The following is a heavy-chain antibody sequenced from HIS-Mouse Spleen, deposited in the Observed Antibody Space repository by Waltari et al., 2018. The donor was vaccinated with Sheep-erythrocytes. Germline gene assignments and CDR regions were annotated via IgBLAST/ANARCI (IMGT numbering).Heavy chain of an antibody. CDR1: GGSISSGGYY. CDR3: ARDRLGIFGY. Sequence: QLQLQESGPGLVKPSQTLSLTCTVSGGSISSGGYYWSWLRQHPGKGLEWIGYIYYSGSAYYNPSLKSRVTISVDTSKNQFSLKLSSVTAADTAVYYCARDRLGIFGYWGQGTLVTVSS. CDR2: IYYSGSA. V-gene: IGHV4-31*03. D-gene: IGHD7-27*01. J-gene: IGHJ4*02.